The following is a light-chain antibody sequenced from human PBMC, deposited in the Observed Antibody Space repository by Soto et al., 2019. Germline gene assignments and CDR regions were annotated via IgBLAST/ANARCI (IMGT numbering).Light chain of an antibody. CDR2: QAS. V-gene: IGKV1-5*03. Sequence: DIQMTQSPSTLSASVGDRVTITCRASQSTSSYLAWYQQKPGKAPKLLIYQASSLENGVPSRFSGSGSGTEFSHTISSLQPDDFATYYCQQYSSHSTFGQGTKVDIK. J-gene: IGKJ1*01. CDR1: QSTSSY. CDR3: QQYSSHST.